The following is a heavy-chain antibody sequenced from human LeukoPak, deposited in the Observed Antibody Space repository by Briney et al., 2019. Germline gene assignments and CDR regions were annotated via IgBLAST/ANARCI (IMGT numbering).Heavy chain of an antibody. CDR2: INPNSGGT. D-gene: IGHD3/OR15-3a*01. V-gene: IGHV1-2*06. CDR3: ARGFRTWDAFDI. CDR1: GGTFSSYA. Sequence: GESLKISCKASGGTFSSYAISWVRKAPGQGLEWMGRINPNSGGTNYAQKFQGRVTMTRDTSISTAYMELSRLRSDDTAVYYCARGFRTWDAFDIWGQGTMVTVSS. J-gene: IGHJ3*02.